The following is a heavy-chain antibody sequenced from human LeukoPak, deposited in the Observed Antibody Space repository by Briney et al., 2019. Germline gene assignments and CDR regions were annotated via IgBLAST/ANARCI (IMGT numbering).Heavy chain of an antibody. CDR1: GFTFSSYS. CDR2: ISSSSSTI. Sequence: PGGSLRLSCAASGFTFSSYSMNWVRQAPGKGLEWVSYISSSSSTIYYADSVKGRFTISSDNARNSLYLQMNTLRADDTAVYYCARGRGWTYDSWGRGTLVTVSS. J-gene: IGHJ4*02. CDR3: ARGRGWTYDS. D-gene: IGHD6-19*01. V-gene: IGHV3-48*04.